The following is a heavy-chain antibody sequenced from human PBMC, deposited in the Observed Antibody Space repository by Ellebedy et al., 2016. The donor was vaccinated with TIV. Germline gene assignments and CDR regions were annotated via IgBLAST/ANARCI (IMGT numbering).Heavy chain of an antibody. CDR3: ARRQRTFFDQ. Sequence: PSETLSLTCSVSGDSMTSDYWSWLRQPPGKGLEWIAYMYHDGGTNYNASLRSRVTISLESSKRQFSLRLSSVTAADTAVYYCARRQRTFFDQWGQGILVTVSS. D-gene: IGHD2-2*01. CDR2: MYHDGGT. CDR1: GDSMTSDY. V-gene: IGHV4-59*08. J-gene: IGHJ4*02.